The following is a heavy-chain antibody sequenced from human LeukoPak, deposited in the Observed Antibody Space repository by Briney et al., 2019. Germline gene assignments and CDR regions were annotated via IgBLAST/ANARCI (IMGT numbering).Heavy chain of an antibody. D-gene: IGHD3-22*01. CDR2: ISGSGGST. CDR3: AKLIVSWSSPIDY. J-gene: IGHJ4*02. V-gene: IGHV3-23*01. CDR1: GFTFSSYA. Sequence: QPGGSLRLSCAASGFTFSSYAMSWVRQAPGKGLEWVSAISGSGGSTYYADSVKGRFTISRDNSKNTLYLQMNSLRAKDTAVYYCAKLIVSWSSPIDYWGQGTLVTVSS.